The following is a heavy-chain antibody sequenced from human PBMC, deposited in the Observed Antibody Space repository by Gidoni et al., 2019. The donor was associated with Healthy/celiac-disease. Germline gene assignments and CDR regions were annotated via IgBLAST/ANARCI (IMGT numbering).Heavy chain of an antibody. CDR2: ISSSSTYI. Sequence: EVQLVESGGGLVKPGGSLRLSCAASEFTFSSYSMNWVRQAPGKGLEWVSSISSSSTYIYYADSMKVRFTISRDNAKNSLYLQMNSLRAEDTAVYYCAGGPAATSYWGQGTLVTVSS. V-gene: IGHV3-21*01. J-gene: IGHJ4*02. CDR1: EFTFSSYS. D-gene: IGHD6-13*01. CDR3: AGGPAATSY.